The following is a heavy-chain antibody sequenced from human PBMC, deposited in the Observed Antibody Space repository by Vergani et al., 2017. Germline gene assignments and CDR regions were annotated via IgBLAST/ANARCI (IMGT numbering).Heavy chain of an antibody. CDR1: GGTFSSYT. V-gene: IGHV1-69*04. D-gene: IGHD3-10*01. CDR3: ATVWWFGETNDAFDI. Sequence: QVQLVQSGAEVKKPGASVKVSCKASGGTFSSYTISWVRQAPGQGLEWMGRIIPILGIANYAQKFQGRVTITADKSTSTAYMELSSLRSEDTAVYYCATVWWFGETNDAFDIWGQGTMVTVSS. CDR2: IIPILGIA. J-gene: IGHJ3*02.